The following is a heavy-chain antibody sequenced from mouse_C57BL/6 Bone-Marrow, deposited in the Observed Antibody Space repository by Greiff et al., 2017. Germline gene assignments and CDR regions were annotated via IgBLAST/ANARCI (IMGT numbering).Heavy chain of an antibody. V-gene: IGHV1-52*01. CDR1: GYTFTSYW. Sequence: QVQLQQPGAELVRPGSSVKLSCKASGYTFTSYWMHWVKQRPIQGLEWIGNIDPSDSETHYNQKFKDKATLTVDKSSSTAYMQLSSLTSEDSAVYYGARSPYCYGNYAMDYWGQGTSVTVSS. CDR2: IDPSDSET. D-gene: IGHD1-1*01. J-gene: IGHJ4*01. CDR3: ARSPYCYGNYAMDY.